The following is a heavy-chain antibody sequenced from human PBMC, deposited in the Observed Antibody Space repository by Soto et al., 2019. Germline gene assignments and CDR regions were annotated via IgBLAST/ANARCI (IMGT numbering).Heavy chain of an antibody. Sequence: ASVKVSCKASGYTFTSYGISWVRQAPGQGLEGMGWISAYNGNTNYAQKLQGRVTMTTDTSTSTAYMELRSLRSDDTAVYYCARGVFDWLEDAFDIWGQGTMVTVSS. J-gene: IGHJ3*02. V-gene: IGHV1-18*01. CDR2: ISAYNGNT. CDR1: GYTFTSYG. D-gene: IGHD3-9*01. CDR3: ARGVFDWLEDAFDI.